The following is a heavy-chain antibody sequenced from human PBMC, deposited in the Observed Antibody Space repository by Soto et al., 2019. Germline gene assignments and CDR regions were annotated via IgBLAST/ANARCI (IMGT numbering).Heavy chain of an antibody. CDR2: IKSDGFST. J-gene: IGHJ4*01. CDR1: GFAFKSYG. V-gene: IGHV3-30*18. D-gene: IGHD3-3*01. CDR3: AKPRSSLELPFFDS. Sequence: SLRLSCVASGFAFKSYGMHWVRQAPGKGPEWVAVIKSDGFSTDYVDSVKGRFAIFRDNYRNTLYLQMNNLRIEDTGVYYCAKPRSSLELPFFDSCG.